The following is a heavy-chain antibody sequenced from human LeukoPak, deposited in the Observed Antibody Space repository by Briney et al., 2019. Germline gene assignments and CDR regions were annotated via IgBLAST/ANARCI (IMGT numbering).Heavy chain of an antibody. J-gene: IGHJ6*03. V-gene: IGHV4-59*08. CDR3: ARLGKTYYMDV. D-gene: IGHD1/OR15-1a*01. CDR2: LYHSGAA. Sequence: SETLSLTCTVSGDSISNYYWTWIRQTPGKGLEWIGNLYHSGAADYNPSLKTRVTTSVDTSKNQFSLSLRSSTAADTAVYFCARLGKTYYMDVWGTGTTVTVSS. CDR1: GDSISNYY.